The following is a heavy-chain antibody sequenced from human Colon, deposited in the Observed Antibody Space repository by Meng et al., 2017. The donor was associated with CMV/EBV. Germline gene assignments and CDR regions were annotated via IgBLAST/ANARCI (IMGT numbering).Heavy chain of an antibody. CDR3: GRAGARGVPIDV. D-gene: IGHD3-10*01. CDR1: GGSISGHY. Sequence: QGHLKEAGPGLVNPLETLSLPCTVPGGSISGHYWTWIRRPAGEGLQWLGRIYSNGRIDENYSLRSRVTISVDTSKNQLSLRLTSVTAADTAVYYCGRAGARGVPIDVWGRGTLVTVSS. V-gene: IGHV4-4*07. CDR2: IYSNGRI. J-gene: IGHJ1*01.